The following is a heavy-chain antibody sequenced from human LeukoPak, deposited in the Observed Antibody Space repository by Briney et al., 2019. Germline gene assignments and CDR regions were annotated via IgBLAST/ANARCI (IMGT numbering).Heavy chain of an antibody. V-gene: IGHV1-18*01. Sequence: ASVKVSCKASGYTFNTYGITWVRQAPGQGLEWMGWISGYNGKTKYAQKLQDRVTMTTDTSTTTAYMELRSLRSDDTAVYYCARPNRIAVAGIGYFDYWGQGTLVTVSS. J-gene: IGHJ4*02. CDR1: GYTFNTYG. CDR3: ARPNRIAVAGIGYFDY. D-gene: IGHD6-19*01. CDR2: ISGYNGKT.